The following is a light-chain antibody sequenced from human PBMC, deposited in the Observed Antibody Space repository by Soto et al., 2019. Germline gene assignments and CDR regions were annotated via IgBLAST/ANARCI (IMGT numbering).Light chain of an antibody. CDR3: QQLNSYPFT. CDR1: QGIGNA. J-gene: IGKJ4*01. CDR2: AAS. V-gene: IGKV1-17*01. Sequence: IQMTQSPSSLSASVGDRVTISCRASQGIGNALGWYQQKPGKAPKLLIYAASTLQSGVPSRFSGSGSGTDFTLTISSLQPEDFATYSCQQLNSYPFTFGGGTKVDIK.